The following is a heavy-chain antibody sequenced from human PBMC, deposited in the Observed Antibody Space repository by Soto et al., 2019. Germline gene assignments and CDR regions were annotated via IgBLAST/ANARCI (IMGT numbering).Heavy chain of an antibody. Sequence: SETLSLTCAVYGGSFSGYYWSWIRQPPGKGLEWIGEINHSGSTNYNPSLKSRVTISVDTSKNQFSLKLSSVTAADTAVYYCARRRSGSGLGYYYYYGMDVWGRGTTVTVSS. J-gene: IGHJ6*02. D-gene: IGHD3-10*01. CDR2: INHSGST. V-gene: IGHV4-34*01. CDR3: ARRRSGSGLGYYYYYGMDV. CDR1: GGSFSGYY.